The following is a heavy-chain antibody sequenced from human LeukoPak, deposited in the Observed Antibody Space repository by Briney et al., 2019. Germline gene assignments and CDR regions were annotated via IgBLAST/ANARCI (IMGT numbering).Heavy chain of an antibody. CDR2: MNPNSGNT. CDR3: ARTPKYYYDSSGHEDAFDI. CDR1: GYTFTSYD. Sequence: ASVKVSCKASGYTFTSYDIHWVRQATGQGLEWMGWMNPNSGNTGYAQKFQGRVTMTRNTSISTAYMELSSLRSEDTAVYYCARTPKYYYDSSGHEDAFDIWGQGTMVTVSS. V-gene: IGHV1-8*01. D-gene: IGHD3-22*01. J-gene: IGHJ3*02.